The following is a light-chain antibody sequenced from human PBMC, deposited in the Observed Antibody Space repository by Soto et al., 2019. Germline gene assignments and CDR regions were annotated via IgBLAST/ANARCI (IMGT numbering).Light chain of an antibody. CDR3: HHYGTSPT. CDR2: GVS. J-gene: IGKJ5*01. Sequence: EIVLTQSPGIMSLSQGERATLSCRASQNIGCSYLGWYQHKPAHAPRLLIYGVSSRATDLPDRFSGSGSGTDFTHTISRLEPADFAVYFCHHYGTSPTFGQGTRLEI. V-gene: IGKV3-20*01. CDR1: QNIGCSY.